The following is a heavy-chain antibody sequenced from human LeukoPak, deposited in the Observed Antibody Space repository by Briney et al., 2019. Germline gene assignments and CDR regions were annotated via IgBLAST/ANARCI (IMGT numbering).Heavy chain of an antibody. CDR3: ARPNWNDRIDAFDI. V-gene: IGHV4-59*01. Sequence: SETLSLTCTVSGGSISSYYWSWIRQPPGKGLEWIGYIYYSGSTNYNPSLKSRVTISVDTSKNQFSLKLSSVTAADTAVYYCARPNWNDRIDAFDIWGQGTMVTVSS. CDR2: IYYSGST. J-gene: IGHJ3*02. CDR1: GGSISSYY. D-gene: IGHD1-20*01.